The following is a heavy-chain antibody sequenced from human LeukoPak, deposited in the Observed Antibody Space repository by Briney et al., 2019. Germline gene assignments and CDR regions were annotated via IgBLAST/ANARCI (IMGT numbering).Heavy chain of an antibody. Sequence: SQTLSLTCTVSGCSISSGSYYWSWIRQPAGKGLEWIGRIYTSGSTNYNPSLKSRVTISVDTSKNQFSLKLSSVTAADTAVYYCAREFNYDYVWGSYRPFDYWGQGTLVTVSS. D-gene: IGHD3-16*02. CDR1: GCSISSGSYY. CDR2: IYTSGST. CDR3: AREFNYDYVWGSYRPFDY. J-gene: IGHJ4*02. V-gene: IGHV4-61*02.